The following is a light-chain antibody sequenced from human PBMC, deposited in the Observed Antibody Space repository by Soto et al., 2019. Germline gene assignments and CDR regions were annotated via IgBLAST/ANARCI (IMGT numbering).Light chain of an antibody. Sequence: EIVMMQSPATLSVSPGERVTLSCRARQSVSSNLAWYQQKSGQAPRLLIYGASTRATGIPARFSGSGSGTEFTLTISSLQSEDFAIYYCQQYNNWPPVTFGQGTRLEIK. V-gene: IGKV3-15*01. CDR3: QQYNNWPPVT. CDR1: QSVSSN. CDR2: GAS. J-gene: IGKJ5*01.